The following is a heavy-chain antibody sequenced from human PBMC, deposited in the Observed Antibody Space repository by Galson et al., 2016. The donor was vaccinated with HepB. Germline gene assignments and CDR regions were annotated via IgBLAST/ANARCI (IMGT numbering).Heavy chain of an antibody. V-gene: IGHV4-30-2*01. CDR1: GDSVNKGEYA. J-gene: IGHJ4*02. CDR3: ARAYNDYQAQYFDS. D-gene: IGHD4-11*01. Sequence: TLSLTCAVSGDSVNKGEYAWSWIRQPPGKGLEWIGYIYHSGNTYYEPSLKSRVTISLDRSRNRFSLTLGSVTAADTAVYFCARAYNDYQAQYFDSWGQGALVTVSS. CDR2: IYHSGNT.